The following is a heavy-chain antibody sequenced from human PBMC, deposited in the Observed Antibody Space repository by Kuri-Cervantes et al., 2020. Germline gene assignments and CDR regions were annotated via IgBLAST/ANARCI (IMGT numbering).Heavy chain of an antibody. CDR1: GFMFSSYW. CDR3: ARVTAGGGWYFDL. V-gene: IGHV3-7*01. J-gene: IGHJ2*01. Sequence: GESLKISCIASGFMFSSYWMNWVRQAPGKGLGWVANIKQDGSERYYVDSVKGRFTISRDNAENSLYLQMNSLRAEDTAVYYCARVTAGGGWYFDLWGRGTLVTVSS. D-gene: IGHD6-13*01. CDR2: IKQDGSER.